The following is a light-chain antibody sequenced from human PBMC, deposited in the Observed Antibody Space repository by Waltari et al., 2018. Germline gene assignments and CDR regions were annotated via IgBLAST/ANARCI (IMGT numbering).Light chain of an antibody. Sequence: QTVVTQEPSLSVSPGGTVTLTCALSSGSISSTSYVSWYRQTPGQAPRTLIYKMNIRSAGVPDRFSGSFLGNKACLTITGAQADYESDYYCLMYMGSGSWVFGGGTKVTVL. CDR1: SGSISSTSY. J-gene: IGLJ2*01. V-gene: IGLV8-61*01. CDR2: KMN. CDR3: LMYMGSGSWV.